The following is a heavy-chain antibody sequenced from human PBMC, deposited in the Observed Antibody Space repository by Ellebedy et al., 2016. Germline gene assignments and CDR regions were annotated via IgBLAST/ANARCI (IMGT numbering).Heavy chain of an antibody. Sequence: GESLKISCAASGFTFGRHAMSWVRQAPGKGLEWVSGIGGSAGSVSGGDGATKYADSVKGRFTISRDNSKNTLYLQMNSLRIEDTAIYFCANSGWEDYWGQGTLVIVSS. CDR2: IGGSAGSVSGGDGAT. V-gene: IGHV3-23*01. D-gene: IGHD6-19*01. CDR1: GFTFGRHA. J-gene: IGHJ4*02. CDR3: ANSGWEDY.